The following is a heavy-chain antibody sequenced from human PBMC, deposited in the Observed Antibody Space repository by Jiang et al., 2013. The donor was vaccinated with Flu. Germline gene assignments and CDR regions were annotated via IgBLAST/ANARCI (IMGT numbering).Heavy chain of an antibody. Sequence: KPSQTLSLTCSVSGGSINSVGYYWSWIRQHPGKGLEWIGYIYYSGKSYSNPSLQSRAIITLDTSKNHFSLTLNSVTAADTAVYYCARGGRDAVDIWGQGTMVTVSS. CDR1: GGSINSVGYY. D-gene: IGHD5-24*01. CDR2: IYYSGKS. V-gene: IGHV4-31*03. CDR3: ARGGRDAVDI. J-gene: IGHJ3*02.